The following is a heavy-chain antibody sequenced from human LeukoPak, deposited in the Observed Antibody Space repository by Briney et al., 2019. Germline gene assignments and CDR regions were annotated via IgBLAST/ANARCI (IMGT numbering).Heavy chain of an antibody. V-gene: IGHV1-69*13. D-gene: IGHD5-18*01. CDR2: IIPIFGTA. J-gene: IGHJ3*02. Sequence: GASVKVSCKASGGTFSSYAISWVRQAPGQGLEWMGGIIPIFGTANYAQKFQGGVTITADESTSTAYMELSSLRSEDTAVYYCARAAGGYSYFRDAFDIWGQGTMVTVSS. CDR1: GGTFSSYA. CDR3: ARAAGGYSYFRDAFDI.